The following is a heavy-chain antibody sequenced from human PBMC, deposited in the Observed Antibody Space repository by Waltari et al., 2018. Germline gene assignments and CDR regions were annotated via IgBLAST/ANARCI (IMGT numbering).Heavy chain of an antibody. V-gene: IGHV1-69-2*01. D-gene: IGHD3-10*01. CDR2: VGPDDGET. Sequence: EVQLVQSGAEVKKPGATVKISCKASGYTFTDYYMHWVQQAPGKGLEWMGRVGPDDGETIYSEKFQGGVTIPADTSTDTAYMELSSLRSEDTAVYYCATDHPFETVRGVSPLDYWGQGTLVTVSS. CDR3: ATDHPFETVRGVSPLDY. J-gene: IGHJ4*02. CDR1: GYTFTDYY.